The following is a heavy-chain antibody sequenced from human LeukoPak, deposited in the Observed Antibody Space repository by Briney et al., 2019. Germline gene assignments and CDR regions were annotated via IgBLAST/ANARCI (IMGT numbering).Heavy chain of an antibody. D-gene: IGHD3-16*02. J-gene: IGHJ4*02. CDR2: INHSGST. CDR3: ARDRYYDYVWGSYRYDFGFDY. CDR1: GGSFSGYY. V-gene: IGHV4-34*01. Sequence: PSETLSLTCAVYGGSFSGYYWSWIRQPPGKGLEWIGEINHSGSTNYNPSLKSRVTISVDTSKNQFSLKLSSVTAADTAVYYCARDRYYDYVWGSYRYDFGFDYWGQGTLVTVSS.